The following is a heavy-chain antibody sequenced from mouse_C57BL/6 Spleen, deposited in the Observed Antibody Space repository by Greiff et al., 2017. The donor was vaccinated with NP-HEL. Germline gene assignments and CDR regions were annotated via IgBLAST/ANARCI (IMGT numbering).Heavy chain of an antibody. CDR1: GFTFSSYA. D-gene: IGHD1-1*01. CDR3: TREGSYGSSFWYFDV. J-gene: IGHJ1*03. V-gene: IGHV5-9-1*02. Sequence: EVQLVESGEGLVKPGGSLKLSCAASGFTFSSYAMSWVRQTPEKRLEWVAYISSGGDYIYYADTVKGRFTISRDNARNTLYLQMSSLKSEDTAMYYCTREGSYGSSFWYFDVWGTGTTVTVSS. CDR2: ISSGGDYI.